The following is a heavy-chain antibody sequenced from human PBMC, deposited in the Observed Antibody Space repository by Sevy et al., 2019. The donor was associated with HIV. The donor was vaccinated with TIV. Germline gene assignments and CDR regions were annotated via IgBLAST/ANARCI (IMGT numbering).Heavy chain of an antibody. D-gene: IGHD3-10*01. V-gene: IGHV3-23*01. Sequence: GGSLRLSCAASGFIFNSYAMSWVRQAPGKGLEWVSTISGSGGSTYYADSVKGRFTISRDNFKNTLDLQMNSLRAEDTAVYYCAKAYGSGSPRFDWGQGTLVTVSS. CDR1: GFIFNSYA. CDR2: ISGSGGST. CDR3: AKAYGSGSPRFD. J-gene: IGHJ4*02.